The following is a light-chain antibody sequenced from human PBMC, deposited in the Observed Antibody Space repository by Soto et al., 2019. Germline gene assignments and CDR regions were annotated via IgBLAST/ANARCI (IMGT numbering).Light chain of an antibody. CDR3: QQYNDWPRT. CDR2: GAS. CDR1: QSISTN. V-gene: IGKV3-15*01. Sequence: EIVMTQSPATLSMSPGERATLSCRASQSISTNLAWYQQKPGQAPRLLIYGASYRATEFPARFSGSGSGTEFTLTIYSLQSEDFAVYYCQQYNDWPRTFGQGTKGDIK. J-gene: IGKJ1*01.